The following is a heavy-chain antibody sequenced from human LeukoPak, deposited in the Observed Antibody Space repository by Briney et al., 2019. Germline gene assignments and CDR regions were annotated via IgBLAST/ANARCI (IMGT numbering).Heavy chain of an antibody. Sequence: SETLSLTCTVSGGSISSSSYYWSWIRQPPGKGLEWIGYIYYSGSTNYNPSLKSRVTISVDTSKKQFSLKLSSVTAADTAVYYCARGYDFWSGFWDYWGQGTLVTVSS. CDR1: GGSISSSSYY. D-gene: IGHD3-3*01. J-gene: IGHJ4*02. V-gene: IGHV4-61*01. CDR3: ARGYDFWSGFWDY. CDR2: IYYSGST.